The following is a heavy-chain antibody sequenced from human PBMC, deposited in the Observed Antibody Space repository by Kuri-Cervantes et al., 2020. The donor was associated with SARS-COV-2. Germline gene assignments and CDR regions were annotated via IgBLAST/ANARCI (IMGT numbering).Heavy chain of an antibody. Sequence: ASVMVSCKASGYTFTSYYMHWVRQAPGQGLEWMGIINPSGGSTSYAQKFQGRVTMTRDTSTSTVYMELSSLRSEDTAVYYCARHSDYSSTLLRFLDPQWGFDPWGQGTLVTVSS. CDR1: GYTFTSYY. V-gene: IGHV1-46*01. CDR3: ARHSDYSSTLLRFLDPQWGFDP. J-gene: IGHJ5*02. D-gene: IGHD3-3*01. CDR2: INPSGGST.